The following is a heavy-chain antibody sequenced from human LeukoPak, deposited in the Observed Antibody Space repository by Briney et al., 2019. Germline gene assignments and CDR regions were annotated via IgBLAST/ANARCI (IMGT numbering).Heavy chain of an antibody. CDR1: GLTFSSYD. D-gene: IGHD5-24*01. V-gene: IGHV3-69-1*01. CDR2: INYNVI. CDR3: ARIGPGRDGSNSFDQ. Sequence: GGSLRLSCAASGLTFSSYDMTRVRQAPGKGLEYVSSINYNVIFSEDSVKGRFTISRDNAKNSLYLEMNSLRVEATAFYYCARIGPGRDGSNSFDQWGQGTLVIVSS. J-gene: IGHJ4*02.